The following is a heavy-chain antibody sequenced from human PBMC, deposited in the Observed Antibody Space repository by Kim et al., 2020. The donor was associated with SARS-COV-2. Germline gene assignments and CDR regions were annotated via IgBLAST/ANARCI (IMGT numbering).Heavy chain of an antibody. CDR1: GGSISSSSYY. Sequence: SETLSLTCTVSGGSISSSSYYWGWIRQPPGKGLEWIGSIYYSGSTYYNPSLKSRVTISVDTSKNQFSLKLSSVTAADTAVYYCARDGFYFNWGQGTLVTVSS. CDR2: IYYSGST. V-gene: IGHV4-39*07. D-gene: IGHD1-26*01. CDR3: ARDGFYFN. J-gene: IGHJ4*02.